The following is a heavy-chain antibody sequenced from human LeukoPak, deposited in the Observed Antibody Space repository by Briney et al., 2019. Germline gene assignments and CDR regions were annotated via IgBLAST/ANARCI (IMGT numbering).Heavy chain of an antibody. J-gene: IGHJ4*02. V-gene: IGHV4-31*03. D-gene: IGHD3-16*01. Sequence: PSQTLSLTCSVSGGSISSSAYYWSWIRQHPGKGLEWIGYIYFSGATFYNPSLKSRITISLDTSKQRFSLELKSLTAADTAVYYCAREKSVEIGFSYVEYWGPGALVTVSS. CDR3: AREKSVEIGFSYVEY. CDR1: GGSISSSAYY. CDR2: IYFSGAT.